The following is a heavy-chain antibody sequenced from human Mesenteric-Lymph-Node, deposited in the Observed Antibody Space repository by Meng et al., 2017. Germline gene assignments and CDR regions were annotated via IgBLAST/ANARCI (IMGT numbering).Heavy chain of an antibody. Sequence: ASVKVSCKASGYTFTGYYMHWVRQAPGQGLEWMGWINPNSGGTNYAQKFQGRVTMTRDTSISTAYMELSRLRSDDTAVYYCARDTLSYYGSGSYNAFDIWGQGTMVTVSS. J-gene: IGHJ3*02. CDR3: ARDTLSYYGSGSYNAFDI. CDR2: INPNSGGT. CDR1: GYTFTGYY. D-gene: IGHD3-10*01. V-gene: IGHV1-2*02.